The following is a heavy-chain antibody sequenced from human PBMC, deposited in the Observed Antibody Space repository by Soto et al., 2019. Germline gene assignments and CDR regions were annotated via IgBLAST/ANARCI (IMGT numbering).Heavy chain of an antibody. D-gene: IGHD3-22*01. V-gene: IGHV3-30*18. J-gene: IGHJ4*02. CDR2: ISYDGSNK. CDR3: AQSRVVI. Sequence: QVQLVESGGGVVQPGRSLRLSCAASGFTFSSYGMHWVRQAPGKGLEWVAVISYDGSNKYYADSVKGRFTISRDNSKNPLYLQRNGRRAEDTAVYYCAQSRVVIRGQGTLVTVSS. CDR1: GFTFSSYG.